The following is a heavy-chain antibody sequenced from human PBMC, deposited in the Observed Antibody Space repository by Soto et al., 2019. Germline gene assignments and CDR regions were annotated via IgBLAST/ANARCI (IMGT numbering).Heavy chain of an antibody. V-gene: IGHV4-39*01. CDR3: ASAALFLGWFDP. Sequence: SETLSLTCTVSGGSISSICYYWGWLRRPRGKGLEWIRRIYYSGSTYHNPALMSRLTISVDTSKNQCALKLISVSAAATAVYYCASAALFLGWFDPWGQGTLVTVSS. CDR2: IYYSGST. J-gene: IGHJ5*02. CDR1: GGSISSICYY. D-gene: IGHD6-13*01.